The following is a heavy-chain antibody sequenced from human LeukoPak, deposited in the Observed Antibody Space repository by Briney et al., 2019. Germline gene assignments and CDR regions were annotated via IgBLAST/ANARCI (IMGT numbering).Heavy chain of an antibody. CDR1: GGSISSSSYY. J-gene: IGHJ6*03. CDR3: ARARQYYDFWSGFHSPHYYMDV. CDR2: IYYSGST. D-gene: IGHD3-3*01. V-gene: IGHV4-39*07. Sequence: SETLSLTCTVSGGSISSSSYYWGWIRQPPGKGLEWIGSIYYSGSTYYNPSLKSRVTISVDTSKNQFSLKLSSVTAADTAVYYCARARQYYDFWSGFHSPHYYMDVWGKGTTVTVSS.